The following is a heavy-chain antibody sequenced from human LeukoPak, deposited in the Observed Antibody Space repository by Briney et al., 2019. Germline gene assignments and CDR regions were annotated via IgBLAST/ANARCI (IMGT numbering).Heavy chain of an antibody. CDR2: IYYSGST. J-gene: IGHJ5*02. V-gene: IGHV4-59*01. CDR1: GGSISSYY. D-gene: IGHD6-19*01. Sequence: SETLSLTCTVSGGSISSYYWSWIRQPPGKGLEWIGYIYYSGSTNYNPSLKSRVTISGDTSKNQFSLKLSSVTAADTAVYYCARNKQWLVNWFDPWGQGTLVTVSS. CDR3: ARNKQWLVNWFDP.